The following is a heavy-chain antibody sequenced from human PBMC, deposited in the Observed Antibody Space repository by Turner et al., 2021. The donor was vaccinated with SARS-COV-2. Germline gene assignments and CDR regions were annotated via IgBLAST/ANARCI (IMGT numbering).Heavy chain of an antibody. CDR3: AKAETYSSGWSGGRSYYYYYMDV. V-gene: IGHV3-30*18. CDR2: ISYDGSNK. Sequence: QVQLGESGGGVVQPGRSLRLSCAASGFTFSSYGMHWVRQAPGKGLEWVAVISYDGSNKYYAASVKGRFTISRDNSKTTLYLQMNSLRAEDTAVYYCAKAETYSSGWSGGRSYYYYYMDVWGKGTTVTVS. D-gene: IGHD6-19*01. J-gene: IGHJ6*03. CDR1: GFTFSSYG.